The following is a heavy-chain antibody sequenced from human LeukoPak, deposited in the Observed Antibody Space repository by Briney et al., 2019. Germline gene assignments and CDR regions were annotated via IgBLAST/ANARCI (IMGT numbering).Heavy chain of an antibody. D-gene: IGHD5-24*01. CDR3: ARGDGNWFDP. CDR2: IQNIGTT. V-gene: IGHV4-59*11. Sequence: SETLSLTCTVSGGSINSHYWSWLRQPPGKGLEWIGYIQNIGTTSYNPSLKSRVTISIDTSRTHFSLKLTSVTAADTAIYYCARGDGNWFDPWGQGTLVTVPS. J-gene: IGHJ5*02. CDR1: GGSINSHY.